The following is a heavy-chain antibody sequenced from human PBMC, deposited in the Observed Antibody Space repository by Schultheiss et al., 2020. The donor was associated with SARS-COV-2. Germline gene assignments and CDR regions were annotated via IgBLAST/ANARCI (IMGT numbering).Heavy chain of an antibody. V-gene: IGHV4-61*08. Sequence: SETLSLTCTVSGGSISSGGYYWSWIRQHPGKGLEWIGYIYYSGNTKYNPSLKSRVTISVDTSKNQFSLKLSSATAADTAVYYCARSGRYFQHWAQGTLVTVSS. J-gene: IGHJ1*01. CDR1: GGSISSGGYY. CDR3: ARSGRYFQH. D-gene: IGHD1-1*01. CDR2: IYYSGNT.